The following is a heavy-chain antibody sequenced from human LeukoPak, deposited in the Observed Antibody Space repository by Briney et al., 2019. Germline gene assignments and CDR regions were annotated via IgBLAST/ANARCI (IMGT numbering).Heavy chain of an antibody. J-gene: IGHJ4*02. Sequence: GGSLRLSCTASEFAFSSSWMTWVHQAPGKGLAWLANINEDGSTKNYVDSVKGRFSISRDNAKKSLYLQMNSLRAEDTAVYYCARDRAYSTFDYWGQGTLVTVSS. CDR3: ARDRAYSTFDY. D-gene: IGHD2/OR15-2a*01. CDR1: EFAFSSSW. CDR2: INEDGSTK. V-gene: IGHV3-7*03.